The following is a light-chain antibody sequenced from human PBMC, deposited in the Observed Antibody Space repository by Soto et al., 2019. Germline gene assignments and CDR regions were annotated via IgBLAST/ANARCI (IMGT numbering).Light chain of an antibody. J-gene: IGKJ1*01. CDR1: QSVSSN. CDR3: QHYNNWPRT. Sequence: EIVMTQSPATLSVSPGERATLSCSASQSVSSNLSWYQQKPGQAPMLLIYGASTRATGIPARFSGSGSGTEFTLTISSLQSEDFAVYYCQHYNNWPRTFGQGTKVEIK. CDR2: GAS. V-gene: IGKV3-15*01.